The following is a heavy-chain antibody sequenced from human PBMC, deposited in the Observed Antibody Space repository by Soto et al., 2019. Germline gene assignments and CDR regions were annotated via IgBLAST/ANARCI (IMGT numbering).Heavy chain of an antibody. CDR1: GFNFGGSW. J-gene: IGHJ4*02. Sequence: PGGSLRLSCAASGFNFGGSWMTWVRQALGEGLEWLAKINPDGSGEYYVDSVKGRFTISRDNAKSSLFFQMHSLRDEDTAVYFCAREHYFGLDYWGQGTLVTVSS. D-gene: IGHD1-26*01. V-gene: IGHV3-7*04. CDR2: INPDGSGE. CDR3: AREHYFGLDY.